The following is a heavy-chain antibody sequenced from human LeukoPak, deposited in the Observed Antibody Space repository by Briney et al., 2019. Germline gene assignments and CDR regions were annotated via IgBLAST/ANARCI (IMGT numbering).Heavy chain of an antibody. CDR1: GFTFSAYG. CDR2: ISGSGGST. V-gene: IGHV3-23*01. J-gene: IGHJ4*02. Sequence: GGSLRLSCAASGFTFSAYGLSWVRQAPGKGLEWVSTISGSGGSTYYADSVKGHFTISRDNSKNTLYLQKNSLRDEDTAVYYCAKDMYDTSGYYPREYWGQGTLVTVSS. CDR3: AKDMYDTSGYYPREY. D-gene: IGHD3-22*01.